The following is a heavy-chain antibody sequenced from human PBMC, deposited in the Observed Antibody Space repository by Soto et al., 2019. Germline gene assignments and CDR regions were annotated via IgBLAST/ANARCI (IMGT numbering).Heavy chain of an antibody. CDR1: DFNFTNAW. Sequence: PGGSLRLSCAASDFNFTNAWMNWVRQAPGKGLEWVGRIKSKTDGGTTDYAAPVKGRFTISRDDSKNTLYLQMDSLKTEDTAVYYCTTGSHSGSGSYYYYYYGMDVWGQGTTVTVSS. CDR2: IKSKTDGGTT. CDR3: TTGSHSGSGSYYYYYYGMDV. V-gene: IGHV3-15*07. D-gene: IGHD3-10*01. J-gene: IGHJ6*02.